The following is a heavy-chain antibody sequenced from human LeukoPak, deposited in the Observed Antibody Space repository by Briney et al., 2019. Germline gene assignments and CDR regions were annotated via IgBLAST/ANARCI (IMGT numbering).Heavy chain of an antibody. D-gene: IGHD2-2*01. Sequence: SVKVSCEASGGTFSSYAISWVRQAPGQGLEWMGGIIPIFGTANYAQKFQGRVTITADESTSTAYMELSSLRSEDTAVYYRARGNVVVPAAILGWGQGTLVTVSS. CDR2: IIPIFGTA. V-gene: IGHV1-69*13. J-gene: IGHJ4*02. CDR1: GGTFSSYA. CDR3: ARGNVVVPAAILG.